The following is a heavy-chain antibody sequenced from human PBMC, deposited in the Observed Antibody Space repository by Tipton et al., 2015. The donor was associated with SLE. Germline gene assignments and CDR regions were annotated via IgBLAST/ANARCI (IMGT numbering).Heavy chain of an antibody. CDR1: GYTFTSYY. CDR3: ARSYYYDSSGSPFDY. CDR2: INPSGGST. Sequence: QLVQSGAEVKKPGASVKVSCKASGYTFTSYYMHWVRQAPGQGLEWMGIINPSGGSTSYAQKFQGRVTMTRDTSTSTVYMELSSLRSEDTAVYYFARSYYYDSSGSPFDYWGQGTLVTVSS. D-gene: IGHD3-22*01. J-gene: IGHJ4*02. V-gene: IGHV1-46*03.